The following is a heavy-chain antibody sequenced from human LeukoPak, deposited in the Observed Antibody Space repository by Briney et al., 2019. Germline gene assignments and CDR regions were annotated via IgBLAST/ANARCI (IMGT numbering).Heavy chain of an antibody. CDR2: ISSSSSYI. D-gene: IGHD5-12*01. Sequence: GGSLRLSCAASGFTFSSYSMNWVRQAPGKGLEWVSSISSSSSYIYYADSVKGRFTISRDNSKNTLYLQMNSLRAEDTAVYYCAKGGFKFRYYYYYYMDVWGKGTTVTVSS. CDR1: GFTFSSYS. CDR3: AKGGFKFRYYYYYYMDV. J-gene: IGHJ6*03. V-gene: IGHV3-21*04.